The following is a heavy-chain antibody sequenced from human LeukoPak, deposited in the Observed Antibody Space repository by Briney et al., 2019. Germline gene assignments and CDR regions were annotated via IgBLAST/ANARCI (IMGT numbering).Heavy chain of an antibody. D-gene: IGHD3-10*01. CDR3: AAGPYGSGSSSFDY. CDR2: IYYSGST. Sequence: SETLSLTCTVSGGSITNYYWSWIRQPPGKGLEWMGYIYYSGSTNYNPSLKSRVTISVDTSKNQFSLKLSSVTAADTAVYYCAAGPYGSGSSSFDYWGQGTLVTVSS. J-gene: IGHJ4*02. CDR1: GGSITNYY. V-gene: IGHV4-59*01.